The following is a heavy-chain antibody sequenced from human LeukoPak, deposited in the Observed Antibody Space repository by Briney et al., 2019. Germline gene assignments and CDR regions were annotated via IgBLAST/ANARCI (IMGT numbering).Heavy chain of an antibody. D-gene: IGHD1-7*01. CDR1: GFTFSSYA. Sequence: GGSLRLSCAASGFTFSSYAMSWVRQAPGKGLEWVSAISGSGGSTYYADSVKGRFTISRDNSKNTLYLQMNSLRAEDTAVYYCAKDGGRLLELLGYYYYYYGMDVWGQGTTVTVSS. CDR3: AKDGGRLLELLGYYYYYYGMDV. V-gene: IGHV3-23*01. J-gene: IGHJ6*02. CDR2: ISGSGGST.